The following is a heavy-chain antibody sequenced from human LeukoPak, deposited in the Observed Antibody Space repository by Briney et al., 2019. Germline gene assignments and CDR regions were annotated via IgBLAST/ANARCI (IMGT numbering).Heavy chain of an antibody. CDR1: GYTFTGYD. Sequence: ASVKVSCKASGYTFTGYDINWVRQATGQGLEWMGWMNPNSGNTGYAQKFQGRVTMTRNTSISTAYMELSSLRSEDTAVYYCARDRNGYSYGNLDYWGQGTLVTVSS. D-gene: IGHD5-18*01. CDR2: MNPNSGNT. CDR3: ARDRNGYSYGNLDY. J-gene: IGHJ4*02. V-gene: IGHV1-8*01.